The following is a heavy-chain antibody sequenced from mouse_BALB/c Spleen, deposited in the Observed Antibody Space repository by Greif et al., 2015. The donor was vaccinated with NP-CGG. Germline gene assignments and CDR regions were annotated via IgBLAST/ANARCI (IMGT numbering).Heavy chain of an antibody. J-gene: IGHJ2*01. CDR2: ISDGGPSP. CDR3: ARDYFYY. Sequence: EVKLVESGGGLVKPGGSLKLSCAASGFTFSDYYMYWVRQTPEKRLEWGATISDGGPSPSSPDSVKGRFTLSRDNAKPNLYLQMSCLKSEDTAMYYCARDYFYYCRQGTTLTVSS. CDR1: GFTFSDYY. V-gene: IGHV5-4*02.